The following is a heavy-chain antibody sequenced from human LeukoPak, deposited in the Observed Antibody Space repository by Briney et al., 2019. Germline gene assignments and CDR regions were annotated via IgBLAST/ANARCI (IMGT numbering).Heavy chain of an antibody. V-gene: IGHV3-23*01. CDR1: VFTFSSYA. Sequence: GGSLRLSCEASVFTFSSYAMSWVRQAPGKGLEWVSGIVDSGDITYYANSVKGRFTISRDNSKNTLYLQMNSLRAEDTAVYYCAKLGGQEVYNYYVGVWGKGTTVAVSS. D-gene: IGHD3-16*01. CDR2: IVDSGDIT. J-gene: IGHJ6*03. CDR3: AKLGGQEVYNYYVGV.